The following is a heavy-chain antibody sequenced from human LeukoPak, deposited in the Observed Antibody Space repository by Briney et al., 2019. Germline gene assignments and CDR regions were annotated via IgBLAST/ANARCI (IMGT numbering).Heavy chain of an antibody. CDR2: INHSGST. D-gene: IGHD6-6*01. V-gene: IGHV4-34*01. Sequence: SETLSLTCAVYGGSFSGYYWSWIRQPPGKGLEWIGEINHSGSTNYNPSLQSRVTISVDTSKNQFSLRLSSVTAADTAVYYCARGDLRARPCDLWGQGTLVSVSS. CDR3: ARGDLRARPCDL. J-gene: IGHJ4*02. CDR1: GGSFSGYY.